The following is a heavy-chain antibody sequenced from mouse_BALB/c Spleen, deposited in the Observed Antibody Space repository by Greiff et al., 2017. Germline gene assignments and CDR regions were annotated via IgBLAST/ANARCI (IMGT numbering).Heavy chain of an antibody. J-gene: IGHJ4*01. CDR3: ARYHGSRDAMDY. Sequence: QVQLKESAAELARPGASVKMSCKASGYTFTSYTMHWVKQRPGQGLEWIGYINPSSGYTEYNQKFKDKTTLTADKSSSTAYMQLSSLTSEDSAVYYCARYHGSRDAMDYWGQGTSVTVSS. CDR2: INPSSGYT. D-gene: IGHD1-1*01. CDR1: GYTFTSYT. V-gene: IGHV1-4*02.